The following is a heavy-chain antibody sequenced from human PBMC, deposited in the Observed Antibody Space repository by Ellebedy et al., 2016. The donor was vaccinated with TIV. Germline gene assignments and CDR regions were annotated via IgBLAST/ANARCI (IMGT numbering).Heavy chain of an antibody. CDR3: ARAESGGYAWDY. D-gene: IGHD5-12*01. J-gene: IGHJ4*02. V-gene: IGHV1-69*13. CDR2: IIPIFGAA. CDR1: GGTFSSYV. Sequence: AASVKVSCKASGGTFSSYVISWVRQAPGQGLEWMGGIIPIFGAANYAQKFQGRVSITADDYTSTAYMELSGLRSEDTAVYFCARAESGGYAWDYWGQGTLVTVSS.